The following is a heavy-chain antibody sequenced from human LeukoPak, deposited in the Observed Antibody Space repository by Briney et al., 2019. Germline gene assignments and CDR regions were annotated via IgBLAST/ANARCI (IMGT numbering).Heavy chain of an antibody. J-gene: IGHJ6*04. Sequence: ASVKVSCKVSGYTHTELSMHWVRQAPGKGLEWMGGFDPEDGETIYTQKFQGRVTMTEDTSTDTAYMELSSLRSEDTAVYYCATAGYCSSTSCPYYYYYGMNVWGKGTTVTVSS. CDR2: FDPEDGET. CDR3: ATAGYCSSTSCPYYYYYGMNV. V-gene: IGHV1-24*01. D-gene: IGHD2-2*01. CDR1: GYTHTELS.